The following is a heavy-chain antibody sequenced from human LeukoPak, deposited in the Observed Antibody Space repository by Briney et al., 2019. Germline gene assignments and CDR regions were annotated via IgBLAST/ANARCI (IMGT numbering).Heavy chain of an antibody. CDR1: GGSISSYY. CDR3: ARGRSKDSSGYSD. V-gene: IGHV4-59*01. D-gene: IGHD3-22*01. J-gene: IGHJ4*02. Sequence: SETLSLTCTVSGGSISSYYWSWIRQPPGKGLEWLGYIYYSGSTNYNPPLKSRVTISVDTSKNQFSLKLSSVTAADTAVYYCARGRSKDSSGYSDWGQGTLVTVSS. CDR2: IYYSGST.